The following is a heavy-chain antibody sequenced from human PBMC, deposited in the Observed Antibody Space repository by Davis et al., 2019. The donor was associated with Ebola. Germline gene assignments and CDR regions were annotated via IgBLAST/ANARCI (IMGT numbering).Heavy chain of an antibody. J-gene: IGHJ5*02. Sequence: PSETLSLTCTVSGGSISSYYWSWIRQPPGKGLEWIGEITHSGSTNYNPSLKSRVTISVDTSKNQFSLKLTSVTAADTAVYYCARYRDYYGSGSLNWFDPWGQGTLVTVSS. CDR2: ITHSGST. D-gene: IGHD3-10*01. V-gene: IGHV4-34*01. CDR3: ARYRDYYGSGSLNWFDP. CDR1: GGSISSYY.